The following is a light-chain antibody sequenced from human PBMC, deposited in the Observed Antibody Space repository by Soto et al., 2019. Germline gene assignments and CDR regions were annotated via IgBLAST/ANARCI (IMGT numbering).Light chain of an antibody. J-gene: IGLJ2*01. CDR3: PAGVGSLNVAL. CDR2: STN. Sequence: VRTQPPSASGTPGQRGTISRSGSSSNIGSNTVNWYQQLPGSAPKLLMYSTNQRPSGGPERSAGSKSGTSASLALSGLQSRDEVHYYCPAGVGSLNVALFGGGNKVTVL. CDR1: SSNIGSNT. V-gene: IGLV1-44*01.